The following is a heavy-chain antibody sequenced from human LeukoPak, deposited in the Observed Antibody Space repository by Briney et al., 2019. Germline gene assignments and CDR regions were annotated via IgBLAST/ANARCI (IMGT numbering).Heavy chain of an antibody. CDR3: ARMRGDSSGYYYIGTFDY. CDR2: IKQDGSEK. Sequence: PAGGSLRLSCAASGFTFSSYWMSWVRQAPGKGLEWVANIKQDGSEKYYVDSVKGRFTISRDNAKNSLYLQMNSLRAEDTAVYYCARMRGDSSGYYYIGTFDYWGQGTLVTVSS. J-gene: IGHJ4*02. D-gene: IGHD3-22*01. CDR1: GFTFSSYW. V-gene: IGHV3-7*01.